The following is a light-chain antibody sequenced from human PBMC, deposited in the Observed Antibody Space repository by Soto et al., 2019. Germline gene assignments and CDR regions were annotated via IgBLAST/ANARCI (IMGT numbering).Light chain of an antibody. CDR3: QQYGSSLWT. Sequence: DIVMTQFPATLSVSPGERATLSCRASQSVSSNLAWYQHKPGQAPRLLIYNASSRATGIPDRFSGSGSGTDFTLTISRLEPEDFAVYYCQQYGSSLWTFGQGTKVDIK. CDR2: NAS. V-gene: IGKV3-20*01. CDR1: QSVSSN. J-gene: IGKJ1*01.